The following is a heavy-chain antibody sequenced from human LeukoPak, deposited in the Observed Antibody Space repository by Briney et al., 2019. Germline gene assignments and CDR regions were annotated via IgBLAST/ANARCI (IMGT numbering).Heavy chain of an antibody. D-gene: IGHD4-23*01. CDR1: GFTFGDYP. CDR3: SKSNSQDAFDI. J-gene: IGHJ3*02. CDR2: IRTEARGGTT. Sequence: PGGSLRLSCLASGFTFGDYPMNWVRQAPGKGLEWVSLIRTEARGGTTEYAASVKGRFTISRDDSKNIAYLQMNSLKTEDTAVYHCSKSNSQDAFDIWGQGTMVTVSS. V-gene: IGHV3-49*04.